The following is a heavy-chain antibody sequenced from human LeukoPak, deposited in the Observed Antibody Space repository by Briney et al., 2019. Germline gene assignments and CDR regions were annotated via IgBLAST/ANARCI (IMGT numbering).Heavy chain of an antibody. CDR1: GFSISSGYY. CDR2: IHHSGSP. V-gene: IGHV4-38-2*02. J-gene: IGHJ4*02. D-gene: IGHD4-17*01. CDR3: ARQVGGTTTVTADFDH. Sequence: SETLSLTCTVSGFSISSGYYWGWIRQPPGEGLEWIGSIHHSGSPYYKSSLKSRVTISLDMSRNQFSLKLNSVTAADTAVYYCARQVGGTTTVTADFDHWGQGTLVTVSS.